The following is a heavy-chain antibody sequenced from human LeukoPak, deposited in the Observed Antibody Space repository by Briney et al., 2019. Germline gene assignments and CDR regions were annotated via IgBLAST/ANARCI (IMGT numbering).Heavy chain of an antibody. J-gene: IGHJ4*01. CDR3: ARDGYNWIPFDA. Sequence: PGGSLRLSCAASGFTLSAYYMAWVRQAPGKGLEFVSGSSGTGFSTHYADSVKGRFTISRDESKNILYLQTDSLRAEDTALYYCARDGYNWIPFDAWGHGTPVTVSS. CDR2: SSGTGFST. CDR1: GFTLSAYY. D-gene: IGHD1-20*01. V-gene: IGHV3-23*01.